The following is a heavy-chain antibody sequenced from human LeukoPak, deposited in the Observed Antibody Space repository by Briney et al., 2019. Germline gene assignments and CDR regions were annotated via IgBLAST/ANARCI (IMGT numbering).Heavy chain of an antibody. CDR3: AREGYYDSSGYSYYYYYYMDV. CDR1: GGSISTYY. J-gene: IGHJ6*03. V-gene: IGHV4-59*01. Sequence: SETLSLTCTVSGGSISTYYWSWIRQPPGKGLEWIGYIYFSGSTDYNPSLKSRVTMSVDTSKNQFSLKLSSVTAADTAVYYCAREGYYDSSGYSYYYYYYMDVWGKGTTVTVSS. CDR2: IYFSGST. D-gene: IGHD3-22*01.